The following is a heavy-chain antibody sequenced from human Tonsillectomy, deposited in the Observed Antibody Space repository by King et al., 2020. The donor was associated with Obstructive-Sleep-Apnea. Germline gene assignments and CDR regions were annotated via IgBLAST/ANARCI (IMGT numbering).Heavy chain of an antibody. D-gene: IGHD3-10*01. CDR3: ARDPGFYYGLGSSK. CDR1: GGSISSGDYY. CDR2: IYYSGST. V-gene: IGHV4-30-4*01. Sequence: VQLQESGPGLVKPSQTLSLTCTVSGGSISSGDYYWNWIRQPPGKGLEWIGYIYYSGSTYYNPSLKSRVTISLDTSNNQFSLKLSSVTAADTAVYYCARDPGFYYGLGSSKWGQGTLVTVSS. J-gene: IGHJ4*02.